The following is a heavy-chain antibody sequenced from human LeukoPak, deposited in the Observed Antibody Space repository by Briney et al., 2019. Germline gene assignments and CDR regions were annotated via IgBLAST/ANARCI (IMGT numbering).Heavy chain of an antibody. CDR1: GGSISSGGYY. Sequence: PSETLSLTCTVSGGSISSGGYYWGWIRQHPGKGLEWIGYIYYSGSTYYNPSLKSRVTISVDTSKNQFSLKLSSVTAADTAVYYCARAGIDGIAAAGWDWFDPWGQGTLVTVSS. CDR3: ARAGIDGIAAAGWDWFDP. J-gene: IGHJ5*02. D-gene: IGHD6-13*01. V-gene: IGHV4-31*03. CDR2: IYYSGST.